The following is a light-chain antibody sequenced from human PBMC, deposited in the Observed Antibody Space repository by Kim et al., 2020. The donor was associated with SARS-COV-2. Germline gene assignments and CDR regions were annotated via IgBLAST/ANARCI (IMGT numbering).Light chain of an antibody. CDR3: QAWDNRAVV. V-gene: IGLV3-1*01. CDR2: QDD. CDR1: KLGTKY. J-gene: IGLJ2*01. Sequence: SYELTQPPSLSVSPGQTASITCSGDKLGTKYTCWYQQKPGQSPVLVIYQDDKRPSGIPERFSGSNSENTATLTISGTQAMDEADYYCQAWDNRAVVFGGGTKLTVL.